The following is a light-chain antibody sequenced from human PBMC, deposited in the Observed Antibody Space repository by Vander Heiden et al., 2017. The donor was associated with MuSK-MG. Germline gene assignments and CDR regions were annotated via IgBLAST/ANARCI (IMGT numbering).Light chain of an antibody. J-gene: IGLJ3*02. CDR2: NTN. CDR3: VLYRGSGISV. CDR1: SGAVSTSYY. Sequence: QTVVTQEPSFSVSPGGSVTRTCGLSSGAVSTSYYHSWYQQTPGQARRTLIYNTNTRAAGVPDRFSGSILGNKAALTITGAQADDESDYYCVLYRGSGISVFGGGTKLTV. V-gene: IGLV8-61*01.